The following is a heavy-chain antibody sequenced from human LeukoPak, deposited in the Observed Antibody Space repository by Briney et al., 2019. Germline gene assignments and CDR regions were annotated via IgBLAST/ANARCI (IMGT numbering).Heavy chain of an antibody. Sequence: SVKVSCKASGGTFSSYAISWVRQAPGQGLEWMGGIIPIFGTANYAQKFQGRATITTDESTSTAYMELSSLRSEDTAVYYCAREETAAGTGYFDYWGQGTLVTVSS. CDR2: IIPIFGTA. D-gene: IGHD6-13*01. CDR1: GGTFSSYA. J-gene: IGHJ4*02. V-gene: IGHV1-69*05. CDR3: AREETAAGTGYFDY.